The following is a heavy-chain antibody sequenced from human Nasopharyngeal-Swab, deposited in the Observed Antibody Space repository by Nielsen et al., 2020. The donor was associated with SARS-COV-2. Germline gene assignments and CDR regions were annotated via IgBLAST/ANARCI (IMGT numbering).Heavy chain of an antibody. D-gene: IGHD5-12*01. Sequence: WIRQPPGKGLEWIGYIFYSGSTYYNPSLKSRLTISVDTAKNQFSLKMSSVTAADTAVYYCARGAPRGGYDFSLYYYYYYGVDVWGQGTTVTVSS. V-gene: IGHV4-31*02. CDR3: ARGAPRGGYDFSLYYYYYYGVDV. J-gene: IGHJ6*02. CDR2: IFYSGST.